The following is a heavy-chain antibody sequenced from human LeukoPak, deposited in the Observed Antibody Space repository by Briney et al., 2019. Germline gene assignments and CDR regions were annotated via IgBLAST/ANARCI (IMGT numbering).Heavy chain of an antibody. D-gene: IGHD1-26*01. CDR2: VSSSSTYI. Sequence: GGSLRLSCAASGFTFNAYSMNWVRQAPGKGREWVSSVSSSSTYIYYADSVKGRFTISRDDAKNSLYLQMNSLRAEDTAVYYCARGGRIVGATTGSIDYWGQGTLVTVSS. CDR3: ARGGRIVGATTGSIDY. CDR1: GFTFNAYS. J-gene: IGHJ4*02. V-gene: IGHV3-21*01.